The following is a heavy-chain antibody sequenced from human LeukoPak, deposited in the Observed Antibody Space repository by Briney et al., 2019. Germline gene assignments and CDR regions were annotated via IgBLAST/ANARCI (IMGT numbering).Heavy chain of an antibody. Sequence: SETLSLTCAVYGGSFSGYYWSWIRQPPGKGLEWIGEINHSGSTNYNPSLKSRVTISVDTSKNQFSLKLSSVTAADTAVYYCARVYYDFWSGYRFFDYWGQGTLVTVPS. J-gene: IGHJ4*02. D-gene: IGHD3-3*01. CDR1: GGSFSGYY. V-gene: IGHV4-34*01. CDR2: INHSGST. CDR3: ARVYYDFWSGYRFFDY.